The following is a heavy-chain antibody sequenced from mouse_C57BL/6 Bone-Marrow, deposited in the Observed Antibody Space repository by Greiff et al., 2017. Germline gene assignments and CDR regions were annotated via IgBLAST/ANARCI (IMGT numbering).Heavy chain of an antibody. CDR3: ARGGSWFAY. V-gene: IGHV5-4*03. Sequence: EVKLVESGGGLVKPGGSLKLSCAASGFTFSSYAMSWVRQTPEKRLEWVATISDGGSYTYYPDNVKGRFTISRDNAKNNLYLQMSHLKSEDTAMYYCARGGSWFAYGGQGTLVTVSA. CDR2: ISDGGSYT. J-gene: IGHJ3*01. CDR1: GFTFSSYA.